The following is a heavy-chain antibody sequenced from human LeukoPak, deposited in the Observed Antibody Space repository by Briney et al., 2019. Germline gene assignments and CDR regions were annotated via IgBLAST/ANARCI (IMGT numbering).Heavy chain of an antibody. CDR2: SNPSSGST. V-gene: IGHV1-46*01. Sequence: ASVNVSCKASGYTFTNYYIHWVRQAPGQGLEWMGISNPSSGSTTYAQKFQGRVTMTRDTSTSTVYMELSSLRSEDTAMYYCARDASSIPYGENSIPLDYWGQGTLVTVSS. CDR1: GYTFTNYY. J-gene: IGHJ4*02. D-gene: IGHD4/OR15-4a*01. CDR3: ARDASSIPYGENSIPLDY.